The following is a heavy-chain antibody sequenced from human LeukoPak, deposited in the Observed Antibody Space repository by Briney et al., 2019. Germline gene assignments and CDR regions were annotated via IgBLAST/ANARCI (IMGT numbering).Heavy chain of an antibody. CDR1: GFTFSSYA. D-gene: IGHD3-10*01. CDR3: AKDPYYGSGSYYPEYFQH. CDR2: ISGSGGST. Sequence: GGSLRLSCAASGFTFSSYAMSWVRQAPGKGLEWVSAISGSGGSTYYADSVKGRFTISRDNSKNTLYLQMNSLRAEDTAVYYCAKDPYYGSGSYYPEYFQHWGQGTLVTVSS. J-gene: IGHJ1*01. V-gene: IGHV3-23*01.